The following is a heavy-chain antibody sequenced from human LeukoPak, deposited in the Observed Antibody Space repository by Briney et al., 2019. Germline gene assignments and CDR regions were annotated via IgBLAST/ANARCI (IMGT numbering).Heavy chain of an antibody. V-gene: IGHV3-74*01. CDR2: INSDGSNT. D-gene: IGHD5-12*01. Sequence: GGSLRLSCAASGFTFSSDWMRWVRQAPGKGLVWVSRINSDGSNTTYADSVKGRFTISRDNAKNTLYLQMNSLRAEDTAVYSCTRAWRYGMDVWGQGTTVTVSS. J-gene: IGHJ6*02. CDR1: GFTFSSDW. CDR3: TRAWRYGMDV.